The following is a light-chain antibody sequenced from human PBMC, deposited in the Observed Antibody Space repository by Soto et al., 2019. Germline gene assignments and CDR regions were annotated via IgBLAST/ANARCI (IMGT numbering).Light chain of an antibody. CDR2: AAS. J-gene: IGKJ4*01. Sequence: DIQMTQSPSSLSASVGDRVTITCRASQGISNYLAWYQQKPGKVPKLLIYAASTLQSGVPTRFSGSASGTYFTLTISSLQPEDVATYYRQKYNSALLTFGRGTKVEIK. CDR1: QGISNY. CDR3: QKYNSALLT. V-gene: IGKV1-27*01.